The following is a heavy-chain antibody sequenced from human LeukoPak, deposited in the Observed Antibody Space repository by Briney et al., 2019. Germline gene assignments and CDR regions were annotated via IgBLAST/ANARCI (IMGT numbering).Heavy chain of an antibody. Sequence: ASVKVSCKASGYTFTGYYMHWVRQAPGQGLEWMGWTNPNSGGTNYAQKFQGRVTMTRDTSISTAYMELSRLRSDDTAVYYCAREDYDFWSGYRIDYWGQGTQVTVSS. V-gene: IGHV1-2*02. CDR1: GYTFTGYY. CDR3: AREDYDFWSGYRIDY. CDR2: TNPNSGGT. D-gene: IGHD3-3*01. J-gene: IGHJ4*02.